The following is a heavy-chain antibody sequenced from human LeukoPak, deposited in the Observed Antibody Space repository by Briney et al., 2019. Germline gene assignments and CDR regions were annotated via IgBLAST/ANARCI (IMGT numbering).Heavy chain of an antibody. V-gene: IGHV4-4*08. CDR1: GGSIGGNSY. Sequence: NASETLSLTCTVSGGSIGGNSYWSWIRQPPGKGPEWIGHISNSGSTYYSPSLSSRVTISVDTSKNQFSLKLSSVTAADTAVYYCASEYGSGSPYYYYGMDVWGQGTTVTVSS. CDR3: ASEYGSGSPYYYYGMDV. D-gene: IGHD3-10*01. CDR2: ISNSGST. J-gene: IGHJ6*02.